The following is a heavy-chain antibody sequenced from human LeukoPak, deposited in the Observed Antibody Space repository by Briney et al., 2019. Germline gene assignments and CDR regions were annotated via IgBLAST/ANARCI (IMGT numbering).Heavy chain of an antibody. D-gene: IGHD2-15*01. Sequence: GGSLRVSCAASGFTLSNYWMHWVRQAPGRGLVWVSRIDSDGGTIGYADSVKGRFTVSRDSAKNTLYLQMNSLRTEDTALYYCAKDTSAWWFDYWGQGTLVTVSS. CDR2: IDSDGGTI. CDR1: GFTLSNYW. CDR3: AKDTSAWWFDY. J-gene: IGHJ4*02. V-gene: IGHV3-74*01.